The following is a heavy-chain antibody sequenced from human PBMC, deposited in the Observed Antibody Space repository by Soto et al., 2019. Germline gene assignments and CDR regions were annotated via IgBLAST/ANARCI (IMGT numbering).Heavy chain of an antibody. J-gene: IGHJ3*02. CDR2: IYPEDSDT. CDR1: GYTYPSYW. V-gene: IGHV5-51*03. Sequence: EVQLVQSGAEVKKPGEYLKISCKGFGYTYPSYWIGWVRQMPGKGLEWMGIIYPEDSDTRYIPSFQGQVTISADKSISTAYLQWSSLKASDTAMYYCARRVLLWSVRDAFDIWGQGTMVTVSS. CDR3: ARRVLLWSVRDAFDI. D-gene: IGHD3-10*01.